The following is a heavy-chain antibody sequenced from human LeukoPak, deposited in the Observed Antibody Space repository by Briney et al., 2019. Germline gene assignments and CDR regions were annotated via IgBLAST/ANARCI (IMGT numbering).Heavy chain of an antibody. V-gene: IGHV4-4*02. CDR2: VHLSGRT. Sequence: SETLSLTCGVSGGSICTTIWWTWVRQPAGEGLEWIGEVHLSGRTHYNPSPERRVTLSVDMSENPISLRLTSVTAADTAVHYCAREGGPYRPLDYSGQGTLVTVSS. J-gene: IGHJ4*02. CDR1: GGSICTTIW. CDR3: AREGGPYRPLDY.